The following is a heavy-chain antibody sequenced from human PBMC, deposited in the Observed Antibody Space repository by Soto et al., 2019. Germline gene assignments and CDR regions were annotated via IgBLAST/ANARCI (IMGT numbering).Heavy chain of an antibody. CDR2: IYYSGST. D-gene: IGHD5-18*01. CDR1: GGSISSGGYY. J-gene: IGHJ1*01. Sequence: PSETLSLTCTVSGGSISSGGYYWSWIRQHPGKGLEWIGYIYYSGSTYYNPSLKSRVTISVDTSKNQFSLKLSSVTAADTAVYYCARWDTNSAQEYFQHWGQGTLVTVSS. CDR3: ARWDTNSAQEYFQH. V-gene: IGHV4-31*03.